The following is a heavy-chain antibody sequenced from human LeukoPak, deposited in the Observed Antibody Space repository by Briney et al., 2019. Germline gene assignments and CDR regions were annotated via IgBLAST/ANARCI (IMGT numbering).Heavy chain of an antibody. V-gene: IGHV3-21*01. CDR1: GFSISTYR. CDR3: AREYCSGGSCCSTVDAFDI. D-gene: IGHD2-15*01. CDR2: ISSSSSYI. J-gene: IGHJ3*02. Sequence: GGSLRLSCAASGFSISTYRMNWVRQAPGQGLEWVSSISSSSSYIYYADSVKGRFTISRDNAKNSLYLQMNSLRAEDTAVYYCAREYCSGGSCCSTVDAFDIWGQGTMVTVSS.